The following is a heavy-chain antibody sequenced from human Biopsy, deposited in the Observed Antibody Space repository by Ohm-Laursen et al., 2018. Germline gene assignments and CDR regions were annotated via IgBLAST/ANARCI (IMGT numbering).Heavy chain of an antibody. CDR1: GYTFTSYD. Sequence: SSVKVSCKVSGYTFTSYDITWVRQASGQGPEWIGWLNPVSGNSNFGQKFRGRVTVTSDTSISTAYMDLSGLTSDDTATYYCGRAVRNQLLTDSWGQGTLVTVTS. V-gene: IGHV1-8*01. CDR2: LNPVSGNS. D-gene: IGHD1-7*01. CDR3: GRAVRNQLLTDS. J-gene: IGHJ5*01.